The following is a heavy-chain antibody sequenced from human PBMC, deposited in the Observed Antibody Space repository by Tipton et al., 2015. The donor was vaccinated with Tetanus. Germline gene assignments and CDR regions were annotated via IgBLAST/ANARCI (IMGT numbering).Heavy chain of an antibody. CDR2: IDPNSDGT. D-gene: IGHD3-22*01. J-gene: IGHJ6*02. V-gene: IGHV1-2*02. CDR3: ARDRGDYIYYGMDV. Sequence: QLVQSGAEVKKPGASVKVSCKASGYTFTGYYIYWVRQAPGQGLEWMGWIDPNSDGTVYAQKFQGRVTMTRDTSISTAYMELSSLRSDDTAVYYCARDRGDYIYYGMDVWGPGTTVTVS. CDR1: GYTFTGYY.